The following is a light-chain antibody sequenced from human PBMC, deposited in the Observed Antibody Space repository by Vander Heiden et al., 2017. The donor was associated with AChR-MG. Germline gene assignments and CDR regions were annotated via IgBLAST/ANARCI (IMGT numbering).Light chain of an antibody. CDR1: STDVGSYDY. V-gene: IGLV2-8*02. J-gene: IGLJ3*02. CDR2: EVT. Sequence: QSALTPPPSASRSPGQSVTISCTGTSTDVGSYDYVSWYQHHPGNGPKLIVYEVTKRPSGVPDRFSGSKSGTTASLTVSGLQAEDEADFYCSSFAGSNTWVFGGGTKVTVL. CDR3: SSFAGSNTWV.